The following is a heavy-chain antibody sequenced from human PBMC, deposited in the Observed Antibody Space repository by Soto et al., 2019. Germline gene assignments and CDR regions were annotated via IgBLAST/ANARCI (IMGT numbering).Heavy chain of an antibody. J-gene: IGHJ3*02. Sequence: QVQLVQSGAEVKKPWASVKVSCKASGYTFTSYYMHWLRQDPGQGREWRGIVNPSGGSTSYAQKSQGKGNKPMDTYTSTVYTEVSSLRSCDRAVCYCDSDGTSGSGYSLAFDIWGQGTMVTVSS. CDR1: GYTFTSYY. D-gene: IGHD3-3*01. CDR2: VNPSGGST. V-gene: IGHV1-46*03. CDR3: DSDGTSGSGYSLAFDI.